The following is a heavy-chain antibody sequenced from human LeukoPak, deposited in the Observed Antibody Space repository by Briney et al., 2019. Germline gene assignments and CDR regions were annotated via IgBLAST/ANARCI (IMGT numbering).Heavy chain of an antibody. CDR1: GFTFSSYA. Sequence: GRSLRLSCAASGFTFSSYAMHWVRQAPGKGLEWVAVISYDGSNKYYADSVKGRFTISRDNSKNTLYLQMNSLRAEDTAVYYCAGGSFPRMAWGQGTMVTVSS. V-gene: IGHV3-30-3*01. CDR3: AGGSFPRMA. CDR2: ISYDGSNK. J-gene: IGHJ3*01. D-gene: IGHD4-23*01.